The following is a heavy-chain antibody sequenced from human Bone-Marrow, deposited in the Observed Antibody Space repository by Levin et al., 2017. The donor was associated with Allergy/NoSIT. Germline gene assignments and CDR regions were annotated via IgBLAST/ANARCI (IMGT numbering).Heavy chain of an antibody. CDR3: VAEYYDTSGFDF. D-gene: IGHD3-22*01. CDR2: ISYDGSDQ. CDR1: GFTFSSYG. V-gene: IGHV3-30*03. J-gene: IGHJ4*02. Sequence: SCAASGFTFSSYGMHWVRQAPGKGLEWVAAISYDGSDQSYADAVRGRFTISRDNSKNTQFLQMNSLTVEDTAVYYCVAEYYDTSGFDFWGQGTRVSVSS.